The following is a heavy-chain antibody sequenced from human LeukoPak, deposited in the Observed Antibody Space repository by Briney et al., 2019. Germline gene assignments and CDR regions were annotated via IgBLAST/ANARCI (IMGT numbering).Heavy chain of an antibody. CDR3: ARHDSSGPYNAFDI. D-gene: IGHD3-22*01. CDR1: GGSISSTTYY. CDR2: IYHSGNI. V-gene: IGHV4-39*01. J-gene: IGHJ3*02. Sequence: SETLSLTCTVSGGSISSTTYYWGWIRQPPGKGLEWIGSIYHSGNIYYNPALKSRVTISVDTSKNQFSLRLSSVTAADTAVYYCARHDSSGPYNAFDIWGQGTMVTVSS.